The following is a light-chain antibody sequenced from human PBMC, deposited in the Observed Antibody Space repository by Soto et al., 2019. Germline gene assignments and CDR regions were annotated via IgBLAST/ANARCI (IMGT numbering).Light chain of an antibody. CDR2: YGS. Sequence: DTQLTQSPSTVSAVVGDSVTITCRASQRIGKWLAWYQQKPGKAPKLLIFYGSTLESGVPSRFSGSGSGTDFSLTINSLQPDDFATYYCQQYTSYSQAFGQGTKVEFK. J-gene: IGKJ1*01. V-gene: IGKV1-5*01. CDR3: QQYTSYSQA. CDR1: QRIGKW.